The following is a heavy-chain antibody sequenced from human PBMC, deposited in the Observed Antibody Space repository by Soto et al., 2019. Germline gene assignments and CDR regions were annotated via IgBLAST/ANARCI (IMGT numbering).Heavy chain of an antibody. CDR2: ISWNSGSA. J-gene: IGHJ4*02. CDR3: AKDISSGWFEVVDS. CDR1: GFNFDDYA. V-gene: IGHV3-9*01. Sequence: VQLMESGGGLVQPGTSLRLSCAASGFNFDDYAMHWVRQAPGKGLEWVSGISWNSGSADYADSVKGRFTISRNNAKNYLYLQMNSVGPEDTAFYFCAKDISSGWFEVVDSVGQGTLVTVSS. D-gene: IGHD3-22*01.